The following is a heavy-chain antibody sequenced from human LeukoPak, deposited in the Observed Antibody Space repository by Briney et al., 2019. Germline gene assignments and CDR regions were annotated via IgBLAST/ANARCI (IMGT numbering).Heavy chain of an antibody. J-gene: IGHJ2*01. D-gene: IGHD2-2*01. Sequence: TGRSLRLSCAASGFIFRNYGMQWVRQAPGKGLEWVAIIWDDGSNKYHADSVKGRFTISRDNSRNTLYLQMNSLSAEDTAVYYCARHRGSCSSGCSNWYLDLWGQGTLVTVSS. CDR2: IWDDGSNK. CDR1: GFIFRNYG. V-gene: IGHV3-33*01. CDR3: ARHRGSCSSGCSNWYLDL.